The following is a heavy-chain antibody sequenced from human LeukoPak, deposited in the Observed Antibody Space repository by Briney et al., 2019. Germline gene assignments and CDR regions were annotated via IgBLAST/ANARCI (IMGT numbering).Heavy chain of an antibody. Sequence: ASETLSLTCIVSGGSISSYYWSWIRQPPGKGLEWIGSIYYSGSPNYNPSLKSRVTISVDTSKNQFSLKLSSVTAADTAVYYCAREPGAAHFDYWGQGTLVTVSS. CDR3: AREPGAAHFDY. J-gene: IGHJ4*02. CDR2: IYYSGSP. CDR1: GGSISSYY. V-gene: IGHV4-59*01. D-gene: IGHD2-2*01.